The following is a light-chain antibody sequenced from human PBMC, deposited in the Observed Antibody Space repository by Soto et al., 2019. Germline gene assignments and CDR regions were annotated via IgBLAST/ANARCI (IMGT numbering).Light chain of an antibody. CDR1: ERVSSSY. CDR3: QQYGSSPIN. V-gene: IGKV3D-20*01. CDR2: DAS. Sequence: IVLTQSPATMSLSRGERATLSCVASERVSSSYVAWYQMKAGLAPRLLIHDASTRASGIPDRFRGSKSGTDFTLTIRGLEAEDAALYYCQQYGSSPINCGQGTRREIK. J-gene: IGKJ5*01.